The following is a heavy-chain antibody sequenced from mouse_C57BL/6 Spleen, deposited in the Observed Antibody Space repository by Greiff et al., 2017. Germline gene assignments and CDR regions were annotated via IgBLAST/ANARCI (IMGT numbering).Heavy chain of an antibody. CDR2: IHPDSGST. Sequence: QVQLQQPGAELVKPGASVKLSCKASGYTFTSYWMHWVKQRPGQGLEWIGMIHPDSGSTNYNEKFKSKATLTVDKSSSTAYMQLSSLTSEDSAVXYCARPHNGSSTWFAYWGQGTLVTVSA. CDR1: GYTFTSYW. D-gene: IGHD1-1*01. CDR3: ARPHNGSSTWFAY. V-gene: IGHV1-64*01. J-gene: IGHJ3*01.